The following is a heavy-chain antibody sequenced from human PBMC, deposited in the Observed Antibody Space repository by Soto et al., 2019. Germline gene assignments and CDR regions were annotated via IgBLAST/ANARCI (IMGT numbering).Heavy chain of an antibody. CDR1: GFTCGDYA. J-gene: IGHJ3*02. Sequence: WSLRLSCTASGFTCGDYAMSWVRQAPGKGLEWVGFIRSKAYGGTTEYAASVKGGFTISRDDSKSIAYLQMNSLKTEDTAVYYCTRIRITMIVVARGAFDIWGQGTMVTVSS. D-gene: IGHD3-22*01. CDR3: TRIRITMIVVARGAFDI. CDR2: IRSKAYGGTT. V-gene: IGHV3-49*04.